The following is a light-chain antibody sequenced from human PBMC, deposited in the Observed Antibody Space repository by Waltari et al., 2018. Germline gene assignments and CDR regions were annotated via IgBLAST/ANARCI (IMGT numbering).Light chain of an antibody. CDR3: QEYNSAPLT. Sequence: DIQMTQSLSSLAASVGDRVSITCRASQGISNYLVWYQQKPGKVPKLLIDAASTLQSGVPPRFSGSGSGTDFTLTISSLQPEDVATYYCQEYNSAPLTFGGGTKVELK. CDR2: AAS. CDR1: QGISNY. V-gene: IGKV1-27*01. J-gene: IGKJ4*01.